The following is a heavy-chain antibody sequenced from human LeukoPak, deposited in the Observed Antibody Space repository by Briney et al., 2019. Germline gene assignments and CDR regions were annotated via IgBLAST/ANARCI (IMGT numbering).Heavy chain of an antibody. D-gene: IGHD3-22*01. CDR3: ARRRKAYDSSGYYLYYFDY. CDR2: IDPSDSYT. J-gene: IGHJ4*02. V-gene: IGHV5-10-1*01. CDR1: RYSFTSYW. Sequence: GESLKISCKCSRYSFTSYWISWVRQMPGKGLEWMGRIDPSDSYTNYSPSFQGHVTISADKSISTAYLQWSSLKASDTAMYYCARRRKAYDSSGYYLYYFDYWGQGTLVTVSS.